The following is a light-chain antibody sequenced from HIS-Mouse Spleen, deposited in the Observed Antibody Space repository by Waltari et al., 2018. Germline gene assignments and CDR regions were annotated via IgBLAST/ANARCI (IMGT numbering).Light chain of an antibody. J-gene: IGLJ2*01. V-gene: IGLV3-1*01. CDR3: QAWDSSYSV. Sequence: SYELTQPPSLSVSPGQTASITCPGDKLGDKYACWYQQKPGQSPVLVIYQDSKRPSGIPERFSGSNSGNTATLTISGTQAMDEADYYCQAWDSSYSVFGGGTKLTVL. CDR1: KLGDKY. CDR2: QDS.